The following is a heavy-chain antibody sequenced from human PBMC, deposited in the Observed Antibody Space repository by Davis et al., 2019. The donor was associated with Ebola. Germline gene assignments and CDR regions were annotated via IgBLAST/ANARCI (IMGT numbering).Heavy chain of an antibody. Sequence: SVKVSCKASGFTFTSSAVQWVRQARGQRLEWIGWIVVGSGNTNYAQKFQERVTITRDMSTSTAYMELSSLRSEDTAVYYCAADLDSSAPDGMDVWGKGTTVTVSS. D-gene: IGHD3-22*01. CDR3: AADLDSSAPDGMDV. V-gene: IGHV1-58*01. CDR2: IVVGSGNT. CDR1: GFTFTSSA. J-gene: IGHJ6*04.